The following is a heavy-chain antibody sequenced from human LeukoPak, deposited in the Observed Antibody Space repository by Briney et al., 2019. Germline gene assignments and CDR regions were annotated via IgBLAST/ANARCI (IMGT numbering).Heavy chain of an antibody. D-gene: IGHD6-13*01. CDR3: ARDGAAAGFRPLDY. CDR2: IYYSGST. V-gene: IGHV4-61*01. CDR1: GGSISSSSYY. Sequence: SETLSLTCTVSGGSISSSSYYWSWIRQPPGKGLEWIGYIYYSGSTNYNPSLKSRVTISVDTSKNQFSLKVTSVTAADTAVYYCARDGAAAGFRPLDYWDQGTLVTVSS. J-gene: IGHJ4*02.